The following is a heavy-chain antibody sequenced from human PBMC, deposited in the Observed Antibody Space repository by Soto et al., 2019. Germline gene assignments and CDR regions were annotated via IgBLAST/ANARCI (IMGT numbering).Heavy chain of an antibody. V-gene: IGHV4-31*03. Sequence: SGTLSLTCTVSGGSISRGCYYWSWIRQHPGKGLEWIGYIYYSGSTYYNPSLKSRVTISVDTSKNQFSLKLSSVTAADTAVYYCARGSYYSRPYSDYWGQGTLVTVSS. D-gene: IGHD2-15*01. CDR3: ARGSYYSRPYSDY. CDR1: GGSISRGCYY. CDR2: IYYSGST. J-gene: IGHJ4*02.